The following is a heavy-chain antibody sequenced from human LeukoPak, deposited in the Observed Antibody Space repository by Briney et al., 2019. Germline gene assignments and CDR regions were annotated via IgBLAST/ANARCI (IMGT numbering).Heavy chain of an antibody. V-gene: IGHV3-74*01. CDR2: MHSDGRHT. D-gene: IGHD2-2*02. CDR1: GFTFSSHW. CDR3: TTEVQYCSSTSCYIYYFDY. J-gene: IGHJ4*02. Sequence: GGSLRLSCAASGFTFSSHWMHWVRQAPGKGLVWVSRMHSDGRHTRHADSVKGRFTISKDNAKNTLYLQMNSLRAEDTAVYYCTTEVQYCSSTSCYIYYFDYWGQGTLVTVSS.